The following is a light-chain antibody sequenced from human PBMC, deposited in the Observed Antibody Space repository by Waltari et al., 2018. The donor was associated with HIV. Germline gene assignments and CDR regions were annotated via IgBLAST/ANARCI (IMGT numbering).Light chain of an antibody. Sequence: SYVLTQPPSVSVAPGQTARVTCGGTNIGTKSVPWHQQKPGQAPVLVVYEESDRPSGIPERFFGSNSGNTATLTISRVEAGDEADYYCQVWESSIDHYVFGTGTKVTVL. CDR2: EES. V-gene: IGLV3-21*02. J-gene: IGLJ1*01. CDR1: NIGTKS. CDR3: QVWESSIDHYV.